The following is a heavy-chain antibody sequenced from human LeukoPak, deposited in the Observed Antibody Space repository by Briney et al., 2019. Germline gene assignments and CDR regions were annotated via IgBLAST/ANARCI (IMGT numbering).Heavy chain of an antibody. CDR2: MYFSGST. Sequence: PSQTLSLTCTVSGGSISSGGYYWNWIRQHPEKGLEWIGYMYFSGSTYYNPSLKSRVSILGDTSKNQFSLELSSVTAADTAVYYCARDAIEYSISAGSWFDPWGQGTLVTVSS. V-gene: IGHV4-31*03. J-gene: IGHJ5*02. CDR1: GGSISSGGYY. D-gene: IGHD6-6*01. CDR3: ARDAIEYSISAGSWFDP.